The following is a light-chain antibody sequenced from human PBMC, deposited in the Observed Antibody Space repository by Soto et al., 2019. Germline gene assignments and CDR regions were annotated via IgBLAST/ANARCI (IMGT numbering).Light chain of an antibody. CDR1: TSDIGANNF. CDR3: NAYTNTGARV. V-gene: IGLV2-14*01. CDR2: EVS. J-gene: IGLJ1*01. Sequence: QSVLTQPASVSGSPGQSITISCAGTTSDIGANNFVSWYQQRPGKAPKVIIYEVSNRPAGVSYRFSGSKSGSTASLTISGLQAEDEALYSCNAYTNTGARVFGTGTKGTVL.